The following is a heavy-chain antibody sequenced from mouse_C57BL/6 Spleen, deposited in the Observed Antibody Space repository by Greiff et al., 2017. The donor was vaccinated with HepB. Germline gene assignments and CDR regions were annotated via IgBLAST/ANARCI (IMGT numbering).Heavy chain of an antibody. V-gene: IGHV1-82*01. D-gene: IGHD2-2*01. J-gene: IGHJ4*01. CDR2: IYPGDGDT. Sequence: QVQLKESGPELVKPGASVKISCKASGYAFSSSWMNWVKQRPGKGLEWIGRIYPGDGDTNYNGKFKGKATLTADKSSSTAYMQLSSLTSEDSAVYFCATSTMVTHYYAMDYWGQGTSVTVSS. CDR1: GYAFSSSW. CDR3: ATSTMVTHYYAMDY.